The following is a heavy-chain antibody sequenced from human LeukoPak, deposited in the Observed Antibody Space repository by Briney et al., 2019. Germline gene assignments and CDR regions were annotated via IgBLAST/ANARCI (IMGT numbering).Heavy chain of an antibody. CDR3: ARDTRGNYGDYVPFDY. Sequence: PSETLSLTCTVFGGSISSYYWSWIRQPAGKGPEWIGRIYTSGSTNYNPSLKSRVTMSVDTSKNQFSLKLSSVTAADTAVYYCARDTRGNYGDYVPFDYWGQGTLVTVSS. CDR2: IYTSGST. D-gene: IGHD4-17*01. J-gene: IGHJ4*02. V-gene: IGHV4-4*07. CDR1: GGSISSYY.